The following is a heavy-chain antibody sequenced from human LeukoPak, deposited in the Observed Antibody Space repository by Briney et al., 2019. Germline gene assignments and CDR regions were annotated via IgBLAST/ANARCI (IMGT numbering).Heavy chain of an antibody. D-gene: IGHD6-13*01. V-gene: IGHV4-39*01. CDR1: GGSISSSSYY. Sequence: SETLSLTCTVSGGSISSSSYYWGWIRQPPGKGLEWIGSIYYSGSTYYNPSLKSRVTISVDTSKNQFSLKLSSVTAADTAVYYCAKALASALYSSSWYPFDYWGQGTLVTVSS. CDR3: AKALASALYSSSWYPFDY. CDR2: IYYSGST. J-gene: IGHJ4*02.